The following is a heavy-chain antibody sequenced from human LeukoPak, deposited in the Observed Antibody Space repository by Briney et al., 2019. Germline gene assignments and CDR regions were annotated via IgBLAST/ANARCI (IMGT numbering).Heavy chain of an antibody. D-gene: IGHD5-18*01. CDR3: ARLWGNSYGHFDY. Sequence: SETLSLTCTVSGDSISTYYWSWIRQPPGKGLDWIGYIYYSGSTKYNPSLKSRVTISVDTSKNQFSLKLSSVTAADTAVYYCARLWGNSYGHFDYWGQGILVTVSS. CDR2: IYYSGST. CDR1: GDSISTYY. V-gene: IGHV4-59*08. J-gene: IGHJ4*02.